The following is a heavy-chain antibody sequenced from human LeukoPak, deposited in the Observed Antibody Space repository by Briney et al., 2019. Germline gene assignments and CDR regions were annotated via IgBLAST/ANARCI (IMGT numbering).Heavy chain of an antibody. CDR2: INHSGST. Sequence: PSETLSLTCAVYGGSFSGYYWSWIRQPPGKGLEWIGEINHSGSTNYNPSLKSRVTISVDASKNQFSLKLSSVTAADTAVYYCARENSGSYREFDYWGQGTLVTVSS. J-gene: IGHJ4*02. CDR1: GGSFSGYY. D-gene: IGHD1-26*01. V-gene: IGHV4-34*01. CDR3: ARENSGSYREFDY.